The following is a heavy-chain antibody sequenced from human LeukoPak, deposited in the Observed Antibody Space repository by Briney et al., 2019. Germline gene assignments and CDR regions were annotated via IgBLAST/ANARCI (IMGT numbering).Heavy chain of an antibody. Sequence: GGSLRLSCVASGFTFSGFAMIWVRQAPGKGLQWVSAISGPSSHTYYADSVRGRFTISRDNSRNTLYLQMNSLRAEDTAVYYCARSPNYKGYFDYWGQGTLVTVSS. J-gene: IGHJ4*02. V-gene: IGHV3-23*01. CDR2: ISGPSSHT. CDR3: ARSPNYKGYFDY. D-gene: IGHD3-10*01. CDR1: GFTFSGFA.